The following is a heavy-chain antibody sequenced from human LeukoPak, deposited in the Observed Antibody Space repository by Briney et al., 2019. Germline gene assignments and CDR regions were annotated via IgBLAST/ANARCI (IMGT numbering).Heavy chain of an antibody. Sequence: GASVKVSCKASGYTFTSYYMHWVRQAPGQGLEWMGIINPSGGSTSYAQKFQGRVTMTRDTSTSTVYMELSSLRSEDTAVYYCARGGPRPRFLEWLLTEGPLVWWGQGTLVTVSS. J-gene: IGHJ4*02. CDR1: GYTFTSYY. CDR2: INPSGGST. D-gene: IGHD3-3*01. V-gene: IGHV1-46*01. CDR3: ARGGPRPRFLEWLLTEGPLVW.